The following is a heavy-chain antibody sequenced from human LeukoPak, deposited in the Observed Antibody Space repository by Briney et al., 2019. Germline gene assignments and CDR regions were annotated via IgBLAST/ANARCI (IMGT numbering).Heavy chain of an antibody. CDR1: GGSFSGYY. J-gene: IGHJ6*03. V-gene: IGHV4-34*01. CDR2: INHSGST. Sequence: SETLSLTCAVYGGSFSGYYWSWIRQPPGKGLEWIGEINHSGSTNYNPSLKSRVTISVDTSKNQFSLKLSSVTAADTAVYYCAREYSSSWYSYYYYYMDVWGKGTTVTVSS. CDR3: AREYSSSWYSYYYYYMDV. D-gene: IGHD6-13*01.